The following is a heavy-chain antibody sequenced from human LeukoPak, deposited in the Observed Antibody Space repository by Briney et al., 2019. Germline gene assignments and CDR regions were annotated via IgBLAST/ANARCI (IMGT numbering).Heavy chain of an antibody. CDR2: ISYDGSNK. V-gene: IGHV3-30*18. Sequence: GGSLRLSCAASGFTFSNYAMAWVRQAPGKGLEWVAVISYDGSNKYYADSVKGRFTISRDNSKNTLYLQMNSLRAEDTAVYYCAKGFASGYYFHYFDYWGQGTLVTVSS. CDR1: GFTFSNYA. CDR3: AKGFASGYYFHYFDY. D-gene: IGHD3-3*01. J-gene: IGHJ4*02.